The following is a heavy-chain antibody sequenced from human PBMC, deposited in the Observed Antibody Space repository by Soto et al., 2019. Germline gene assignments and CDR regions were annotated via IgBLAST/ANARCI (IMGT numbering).Heavy chain of an antibody. CDR3: ATARLLYDYDSGGYPFHV. D-gene: IGHD3-22*01. CDR2: IRGNGANR. J-gene: IGHJ4*02. Sequence: EVQLLESGGGLVQPGGCLRLSCVASGFTFSSDGMSWVRQAPGQGLEWVSTIRGNGANRYYADAVKGRITISRDNSKRTLYLHLLSLRAADAAVYYCATARLLYDYDSGGYPFHVWGQGTLVTVSS. V-gene: IGHV3-23*01. CDR1: GFTFSSDG.